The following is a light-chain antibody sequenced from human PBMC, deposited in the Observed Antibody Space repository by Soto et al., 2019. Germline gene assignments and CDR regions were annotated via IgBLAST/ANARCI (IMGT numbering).Light chain of an antibody. CDR2: KAS. V-gene: IGKV1-5*03. CDR3: QQYNSYPWT. Sequence: VKMKQSPSTLSATIGDRVTITCRASQSISSWLAWYQQKPGKAPKLLIYKASSLESGVPSRFSGSGSGTEFTLTISSLQPDDFATYYCQQYNSYPWTFGQGTKVDI. CDR1: QSISSW. J-gene: IGKJ1*01.